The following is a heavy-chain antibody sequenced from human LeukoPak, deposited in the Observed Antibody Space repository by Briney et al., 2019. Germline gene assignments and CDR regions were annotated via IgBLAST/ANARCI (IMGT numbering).Heavy chain of an antibody. Sequence: PGGSLRLSCAASGFTFSRYAMSWVRQAPGKGLEWASGISGSSDSTYYADSVKGRFTISRDNSKNTLYLEMNRLRAEDTAVYNCAKGSTAAGTPFDSWGQGTLVTVSS. J-gene: IGHJ4*02. CDR2: ISGSSDST. D-gene: IGHD1-14*01. CDR3: AKGSTAAGTPFDS. CDR1: GFTFSRYA. V-gene: IGHV3-23*01.